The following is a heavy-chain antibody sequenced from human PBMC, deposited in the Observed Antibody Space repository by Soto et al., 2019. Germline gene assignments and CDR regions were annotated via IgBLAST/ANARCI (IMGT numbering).Heavy chain of an antibody. CDR3: ARVEAPLIHSDHYYFGMDV. D-gene: IGHD5-18*01. V-gene: IGHV3-33*01. CDR2: IWYDGTNA. J-gene: IGHJ6*02. Sequence: QVPLVESGGGVVRPGRSLRLACEASGFTFSTYGMHWVRQAPGKGLQWVAVIWYDGTNAYYADSVKGRFTISRDNSKDTLYLEMNNLRTEDTDVYYCARVEAPLIHSDHYYFGMDVWGQGNTVTV. CDR1: GFTFSTYG.